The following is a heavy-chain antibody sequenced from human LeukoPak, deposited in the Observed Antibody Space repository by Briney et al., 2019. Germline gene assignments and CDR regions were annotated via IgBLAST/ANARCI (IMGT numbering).Heavy chain of an antibody. V-gene: IGHV4-59*01. D-gene: IGHD5-24*01. CDR3: AIQGYNSYFDY. CDR2: IYYSGST. CDR1: GGSISSYY. J-gene: IGHJ4*02. Sequence: PSETLSLTCTVSGGSISSYYWSWIRQPPGKGLEWIGYIYYSGSTNYNPSLKSRVTISVDTSKIQFSLKLSSVTAADTAVYYCAIQGYNSYFDYWGQGTLVTVSS.